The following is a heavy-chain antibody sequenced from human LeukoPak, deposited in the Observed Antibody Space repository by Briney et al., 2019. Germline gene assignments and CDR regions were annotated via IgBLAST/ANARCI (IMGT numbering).Heavy chain of an antibody. Sequence: SGTLSLTCAVYGGSFSGYYWSWIRQPPGKGLEWIGEINHSGSTNYNPSLKSRVTISVDTSKNQFSLKLSSVTAADTAVYYCARQTNYDSSGYHNFDYWGQGTLVTVSS. V-gene: IGHV4-34*01. CDR1: GGSFSGYY. CDR2: INHSGST. D-gene: IGHD3-22*01. CDR3: ARQTNYDSSGYHNFDY. J-gene: IGHJ4*02.